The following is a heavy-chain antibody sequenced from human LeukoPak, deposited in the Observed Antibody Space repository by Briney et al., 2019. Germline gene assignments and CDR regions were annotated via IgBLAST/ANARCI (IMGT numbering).Heavy chain of an antibody. CDR3: AKVGRADDYYFDY. V-gene: IGHV3-23*01. CDR2: IRNNGENT. J-gene: IGHJ4*02. D-gene: IGHD3-10*01. CDR1: GLIFSSYA. Sequence: GGSLRLSCAASGLIFSSYAMSWVRQAPGKGLEWVSGIRNNGENTYNADSVKGRFTISRDNSKNTLYLQMNSLGAEDTAVYYCAKVGRADDYYFDYWGLGTLVTVSS.